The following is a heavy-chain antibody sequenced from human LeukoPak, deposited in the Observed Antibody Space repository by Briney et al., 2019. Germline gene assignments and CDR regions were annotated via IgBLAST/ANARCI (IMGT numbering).Heavy chain of an antibody. J-gene: IGHJ3*02. Sequence: SVKVSCKASGGTSSSYAISWVRQAPGQGLEWTGRIIPILGIANYAQKFQGRVTITADKSTRTAYMELSSLRSEDTAVYYCARGYHYDFWSGYPDAFDIWGQGTMVTVSS. V-gene: IGHV1-69*04. CDR2: IIPILGIA. CDR1: GGTSSSYA. D-gene: IGHD3-3*01. CDR3: ARGYHYDFWSGYPDAFDI.